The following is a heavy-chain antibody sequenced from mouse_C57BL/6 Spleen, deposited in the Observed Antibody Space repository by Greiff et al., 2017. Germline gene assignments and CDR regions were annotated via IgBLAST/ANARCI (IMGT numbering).Heavy chain of an antibody. V-gene: IGHV1-61*01. CDR3: ARWRYDYDGFAY. D-gene: IGHD2-4*01. Sequence: VKLKQPGAELVRPGSSVKLSCKASGYTFTSYWMDWVKQRPGQGLEWIGNIYPSDSETQYNQKFKDKATLTVDKSASTAYMQLSSLTSEDSAVYYCARWRYDYDGFAYWGQGTLVTVSA. CDR2: IYPSDSET. CDR1: GYTFTSYW. J-gene: IGHJ3*01.